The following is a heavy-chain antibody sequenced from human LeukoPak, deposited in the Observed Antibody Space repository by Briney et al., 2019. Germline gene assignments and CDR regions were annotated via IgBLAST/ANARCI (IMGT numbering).Heavy chain of an antibody. CDR1: GVSISSFF. Sequence: SETLSLTCSVSGVSISSFFWSWIRQSPGKGLEWIGYIYYSGDTTYNPSLKSRVTISIDTSKNQFSLKLNSVTAADTAVYFCAREPGAVAGYFDYWGQGTLLTVSS. V-gene: IGHV4-59*01. J-gene: IGHJ4*02. CDR3: AREPGAVAGYFDY. D-gene: IGHD6-19*01. CDR2: IYYSGDT.